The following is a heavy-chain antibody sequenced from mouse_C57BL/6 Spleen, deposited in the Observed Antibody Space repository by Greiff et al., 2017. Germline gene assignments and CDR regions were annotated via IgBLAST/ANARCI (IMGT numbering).Heavy chain of an antibody. CDR2: ISSGSSTI. CDR1: GFTFSDYG. J-gene: IGHJ4*01. Sequence: EVQVVESGGGLVKPGGSLKLSCAASGFTFSDYGMHWVRQAPEKGLEWVAYISSGSSTIYYADTVKGRFTISRDNAKNTLFLQMTSLRSEDTAMYYCARDGYYGEGAMDYWGQGTSVTVSS. D-gene: IGHD1-1*01. V-gene: IGHV5-17*01. CDR3: ARDGYYGEGAMDY.